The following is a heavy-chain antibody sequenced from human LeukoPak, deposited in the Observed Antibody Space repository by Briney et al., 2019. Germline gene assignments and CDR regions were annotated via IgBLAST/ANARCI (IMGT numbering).Heavy chain of an antibody. Sequence: GGSLRLSCAASGFTLSSYAMSWVRQAPGKGLEWVSLISGNAGSTYYADSVKGRFTISRDITKNTLYLQMNSLRAEDTATYYCAKAPPDYYDSSGYRYYWGQGTLVTVSS. CDR3: AKAPPDYYDSSGYRYY. CDR1: GFTLSSYA. J-gene: IGHJ4*02. CDR2: ISGNAGST. D-gene: IGHD3-22*01. V-gene: IGHV3-23*01.